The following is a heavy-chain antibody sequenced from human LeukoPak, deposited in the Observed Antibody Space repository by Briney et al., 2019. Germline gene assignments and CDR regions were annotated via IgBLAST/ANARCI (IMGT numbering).Heavy chain of an antibody. V-gene: IGHV3-7*05. CDR3: ARDRGSQDY. CDR2: IKQDGSEK. Sequence: GGSLRLSCAASEFTFSSYAMHWVRQAPGKGLEWVANIKQDGSEKYYVDSVKGRFTISRDNAKNSLYLQMNSLRAEDTAVYYCARDRGSQDYWGQGTLVTVSS. D-gene: IGHD3-10*01. J-gene: IGHJ4*02. CDR1: EFTFSSYA.